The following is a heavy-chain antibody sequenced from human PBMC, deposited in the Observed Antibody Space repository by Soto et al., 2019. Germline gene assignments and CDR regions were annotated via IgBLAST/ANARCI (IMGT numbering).Heavy chain of an antibody. J-gene: IGHJ5*02. CDR2: TRNKADSYTT. Sequence: EVQLVESGGGLVQPGGSLRLSCAASGFAFSDHYMDWVRQAPGKGLEWVGRTRNKADSYTTEYAASVKGRFTISRDNSKNTLYLQMNSLRAEDTAVYYCARELVGATTRWFDPWGQGTLVTVSS. D-gene: IGHD1-26*01. CDR1: GFAFSDHY. V-gene: IGHV3-72*01. CDR3: ARELVGATTRWFDP.